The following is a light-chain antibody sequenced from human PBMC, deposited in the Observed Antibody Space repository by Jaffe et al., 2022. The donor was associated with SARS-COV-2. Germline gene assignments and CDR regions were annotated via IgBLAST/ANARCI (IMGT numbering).Light chain of an antibody. Sequence: EIVLTQSPATLSLSPGERATLSCRASQSVRTFLAWYQQKPGQAPRLLIYEASNRATGIPARFSASGSGTEFTLTISSLEPEDCAVYYCQQRTNWRGLTFGGGTRVEI. V-gene: IGKV3-11*01. CDR1: QSVRTF. CDR3: QQRTNWRGLT. J-gene: IGKJ4*01. CDR2: EAS.